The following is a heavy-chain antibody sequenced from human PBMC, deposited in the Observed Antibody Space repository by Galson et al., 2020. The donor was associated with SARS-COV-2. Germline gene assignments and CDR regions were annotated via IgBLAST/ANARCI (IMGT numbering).Heavy chain of an antibody. J-gene: IGHJ4*01. CDR2: ISYDGNNE. D-gene: IGHD6-6*01. CDR3: AKETVDYTSSYFDY. Sequence: GKSLKISCSASGFTFSTYAMHWVRQAQGRGLEWLAIISYDGNNEYVDSVKGRFTISRDNSKNTLYLQMNSLRPEDTAVYYCAKETVDYTSSYFDYWGQGTLVTVSS. V-gene: IGHV3-30*04. CDR1: GFTFSTYA.